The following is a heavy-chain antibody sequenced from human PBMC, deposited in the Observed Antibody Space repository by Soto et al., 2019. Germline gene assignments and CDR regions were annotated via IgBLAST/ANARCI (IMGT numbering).Heavy chain of an antibody. D-gene: IGHD2-2*01. CDR1: GGTFSSYT. CDR2: IIPILGIA. J-gene: IGHJ3*02. V-gene: IGHV1-69*02. CDR3: ARGGLGYCSSTSCLNTDAFDI. Sequence: ASVKVSCKASGGTFSSYTISWVRQAPGQGLEWMGRIIPILGIANYAQKFQGRVTITADKSTSTAYMELSSLRSEDTAVYYCARGGLGYCSSTSCLNTDAFDIWGQGTMVTVSS.